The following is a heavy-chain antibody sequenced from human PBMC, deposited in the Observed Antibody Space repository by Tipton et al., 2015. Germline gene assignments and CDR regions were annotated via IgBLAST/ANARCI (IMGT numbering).Heavy chain of an antibody. CDR3: ARRANAAMDDY. J-gene: IGHJ4*02. D-gene: IGHD5-18*01. Sequence: QVQLVQSGVEVKKPGASVNVSCKASGYTFSTYGISWVRQAPGQGLEWMGWVSGDNGHTNYAQKLQGRVTMTTDTSTSTGYMELRSLRSDDTAVYYCARRANAAMDDYWGQGTLVSASS. CDR2: VSGDNGHT. V-gene: IGHV1-18*01. CDR1: GYTFSTYG.